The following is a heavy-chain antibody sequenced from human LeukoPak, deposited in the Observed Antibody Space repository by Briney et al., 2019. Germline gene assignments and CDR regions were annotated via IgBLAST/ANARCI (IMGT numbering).Heavy chain of an antibody. CDR3: ASTYYYGSGAFLAYWFDP. CDR1: GDSISSSSSY. Sequence: SETLSLTCSVSGDSISSSSSYWGWIRQPPGKGLEWIGTMYHSGSTNYNPSLKSRVTISVDTSKNQFSLKLSSVTAADTAVYYCASTYYYGSGAFLAYWFDPWGQGTLVTVSS. CDR2: MYHSGST. V-gene: IGHV4-39*01. J-gene: IGHJ5*02. D-gene: IGHD3-10*01.